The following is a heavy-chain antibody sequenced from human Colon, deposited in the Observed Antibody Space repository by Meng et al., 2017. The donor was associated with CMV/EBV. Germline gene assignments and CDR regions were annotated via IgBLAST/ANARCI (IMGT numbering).Heavy chain of an antibody. CDR1: GGTFRGYY. D-gene: IGHD3-3*01. CDR3: ARASYFSGNYPRRQYFEY. J-gene: IGHJ4*02. V-gene: IGHV4-34*01. Sequence: GSLRLSCVVEGGTFRGYYWSWIRQTPQKGLEWIGEVDHDGSVRGSASLNGRVIISADASSRRFSLNLTSVTAADSGLYFCARASYFSGNYPRRQYFEYWGRGTQVTVSS. CDR2: VDHDGSV.